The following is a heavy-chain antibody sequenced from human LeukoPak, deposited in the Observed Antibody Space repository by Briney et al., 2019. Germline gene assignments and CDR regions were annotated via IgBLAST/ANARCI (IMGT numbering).Heavy chain of an antibody. V-gene: IGHV3-74*01. CDR3: ARAEMVVATDI. CDR1: GFTFSSYW. Sequence: GGSLRLSCAASGFTFSSYWMHWVRQAPGKGLVWVSRINSDGSDTDYADFVKGRFTISRDNAKNTVYLQMNSLRAEDTAVYYCARAEMVVATDIWGQGTMVTVSS. CDR2: INSDGSDT. J-gene: IGHJ3*02. D-gene: IGHD5-24*01.